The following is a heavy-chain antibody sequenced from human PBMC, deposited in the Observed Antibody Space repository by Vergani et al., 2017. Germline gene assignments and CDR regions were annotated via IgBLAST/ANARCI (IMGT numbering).Heavy chain of an antibody. V-gene: IGHV4-30-2*02. J-gene: IGHJ5*02. CDR2: IYHSGST. CDR1: GGSISSGGYS. D-gene: IGHD1-26*01. Sequence: QLQLQESGSGLVKPSQTLSLTCAVSGGSISSGGYSWSWIRQPPGKGLEWIGYIYHSGSTYYNPSLKSRVTISVDTSKNQFSLKLSSVTAADTAVYYCARVKGEPSRGPNWFDPWGQGTLVTVSS. CDR3: ARVKGEPSRGPNWFDP.